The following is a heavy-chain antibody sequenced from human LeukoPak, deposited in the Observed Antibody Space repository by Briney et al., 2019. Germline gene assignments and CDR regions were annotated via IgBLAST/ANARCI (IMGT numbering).Heavy chain of an antibody. D-gene: IGHD2-15*01. V-gene: IGHV3-30*02. CDR1: GFTFSTYS. Sequence: PGGSLRLSCAASGFTFSTYSMNWVRQAPGKGLEWVAFIRYDGSNKYYADSVKGRFTISRDNSKNTLYLQMNSLRAEDTAVYYCAKDDKRYCSGGSCYFDYWGQGTLVTVSS. J-gene: IGHJ4*02. CDR2: IRYDGSNK. CDR3: AKDDKRYCSGGSCYFDY.